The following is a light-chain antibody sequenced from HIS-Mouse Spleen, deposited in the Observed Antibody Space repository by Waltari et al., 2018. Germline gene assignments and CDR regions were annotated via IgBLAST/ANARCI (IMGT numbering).Light chain of an antibody. Sequence: QSVLTQPPSASGTPGQRVTISCSGSSSNIGSNYVYWYQQLPGTAPKLLIYENNRRPSGVPDRFADSKSGTSASLAISGLRSEDEADYYCAAWDDSLSGPVFGGGTKLTVL. CDR1: SSNIGSNY. CDR2: ENN. V-gene: IGLV1-47*01. J-gene: IGLJ3*02. CDR3: AAWDDSLSGPV.